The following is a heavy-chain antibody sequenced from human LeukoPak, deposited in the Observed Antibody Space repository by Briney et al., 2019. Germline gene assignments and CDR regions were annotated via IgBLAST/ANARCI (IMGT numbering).Heavy chain of an antibody. D-gene: IGHD6-19*01. V-gene: IGHV3-30*18. Sequence: GGSLRLSCAASGFTFSSYGMHWVRQAPGKGLQWVAVISYDGSNKYYADSVKGRFTISRDNSKNTLYLQMNSLRAEDTAVYYCAKDRLGVAGNFDYWGQGTLVTVSS. CDR1: GFTFSSYG. CDR3: AKDRLGVAGNFDY. J-gene: IGHJ4*02. CDR2: ISYDGSNK.